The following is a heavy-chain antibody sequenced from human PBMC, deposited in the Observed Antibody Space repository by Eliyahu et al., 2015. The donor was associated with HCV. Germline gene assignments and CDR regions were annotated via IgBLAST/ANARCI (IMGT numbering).Heavy chain of an antibody. V-gene: IGHV1-2*06. CDR3: ADYISNWSQGY. J-gene: IGHJ4*02. CDR1: XYPFMDYY. CDR2: XNANNXGT. D-gene: IGHD4/OR15-4a*01. Sequence: QGQLVQSGAEVKKPGXSVKVSCKASXYPFMDYYMHWVRQAPGQGFEWRGRXNANNXGTIYGQKFQGRVTMTKDXSTSTAYMDLSSLTSDDTAVYYCADYISNWSQGYWGQGTLVTVSS.